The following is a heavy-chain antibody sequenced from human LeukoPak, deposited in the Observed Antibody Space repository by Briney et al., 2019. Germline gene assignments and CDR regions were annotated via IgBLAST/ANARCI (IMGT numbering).Heavy chain of an antibody. Sequence: SETLSLTCTVSGGSISSYYWSWIRQPPGKGLEWIGYIYYSGSTNYNPSLKSRVTISVDTSKIQFSLKLSSVTAADTAVYYCARGVAGTDYYYYMDVWGKGTTVTVSS. D-gene: IGHD6-19*01. CDR3: ARGVAGTDYYYYMDV. J-gene: IGHJ6*03. V-gene: IGHV4-59*01. CDR1: GGSISSYY. CDR2: IYYSGST.